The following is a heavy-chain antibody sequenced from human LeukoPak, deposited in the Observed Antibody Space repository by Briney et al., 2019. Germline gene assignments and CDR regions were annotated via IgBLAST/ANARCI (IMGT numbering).Heavy chain of an antibody. CDR1: GYSFAGYH. Sequence: ASVKVSCKSSGYSFAGYHMHWVRQAPGQGLEWMGRVNPNGGDTNYAQKFQGRVTMTRDTSVSTAYMELSGLKSGHTGVLFWGRARGGAFNYYGMDVWGQGTTVTVSS. CDR2: VNPNGGDT. J-gene: IGHJ6*02. V-gene: IGHV1-2*02. CDR3: GRARGGAFNYYGMDV. D-gene: IGHD3-16*01.